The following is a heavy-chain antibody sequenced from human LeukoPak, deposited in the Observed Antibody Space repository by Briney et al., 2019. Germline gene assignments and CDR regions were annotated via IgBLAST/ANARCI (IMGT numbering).Heavy chain of an antibody. D-gene: IGHD4-23*01. Sequence: GGSLRLSCAVSGFTFSDYYMSWIRQAPGKGLEWVSYISSSGSTIRYADSVKGRFTISRDNAKKSLYLQMSSLRAEDTAVYYYARGGSTTTVDTLLDYWGQGTLVTVSS. J-gene: IGHJ4*02. CDR1: GFTFSDYY. V-gene: IGHV3-11*04. CDR3: ARGGSTTTVDTLLDY. CDR2: ISSSGSTI.